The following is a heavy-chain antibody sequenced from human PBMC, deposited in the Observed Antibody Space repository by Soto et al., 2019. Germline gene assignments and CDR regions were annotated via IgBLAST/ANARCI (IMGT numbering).Heavy chain of an antibody. CDR3: AKDLGELPLSSFDY. J-gene: IGHJ4*02. V-gene: IGHV3-23*01. D-gene: IGHD3-16*01. Sequence: PGGSLRLSCAASGFTFSSYAMSWVRQAPGKGLEWVSATSGSGGSTYYADSVKGRFTISRDNSKNTLYLQMNSLRAEDTAVYYCAKDLGELPLSSFDYWGQGTLVTVSS. CDR1: GFTFSSYA. CDR2: TSGSGGST.